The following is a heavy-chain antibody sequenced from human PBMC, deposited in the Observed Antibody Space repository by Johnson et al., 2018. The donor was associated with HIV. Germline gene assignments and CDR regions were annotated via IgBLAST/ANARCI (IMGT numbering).Heavy chain of an antibody. CDR1: GFTFDDYA. V-gene: IGHV3-9*01. CDR2: ISRNSDKI. CDR3: AKDLLSSTLAPFDI. Sequence: EVQLVESGGGVVRPGGSLRLSCEASGFTFDDYAMHWVRQAPGKGLEWVSGISRNSDKIGYADSVRGRFSISRDNAKNTLYRQMDSLRAEDTALYYCAKDLLSSTLAPFDIWGQGTMVTVSS. J-gene: IGHJ3*02. D-gene: IGHD6-13*01.